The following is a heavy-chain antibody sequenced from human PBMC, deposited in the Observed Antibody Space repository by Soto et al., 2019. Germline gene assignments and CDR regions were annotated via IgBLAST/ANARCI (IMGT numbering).Heavy chain of an antibody. Sequence: QPGGSVRLSCSASGFTFSIYAMHWVRQAPGKGLDYVSSISTNGGSTDYADSVKGRFTISRDNSKNTVYLQMSSLRVEDTAVYYCVKGEYYYDSSGYYPFDYWGQGTLVTAPQ. CDR1: GFTFSIYA. V-gene: IGHV3-64D*06. CDR3: VKGEYYYDSSGYYPFDY. CDR2: ISTNGGST. D-gene: IGHD3-22*01. J-gene: IGHJ4*02.